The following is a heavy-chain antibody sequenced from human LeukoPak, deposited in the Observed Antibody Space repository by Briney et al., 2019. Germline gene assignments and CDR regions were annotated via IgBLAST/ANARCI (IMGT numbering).Heavy chain of an antibody. D-gene: IGHD3-22*01. J-gene: IGHJ4*02. CDR3: AKDTSTYYYDSRGYYYFDY. Sequence: PGGSLRLSCAASGFTFSSYAMSWVRQAPGKGLEWVSAISGSGGSTYYADSVKGRFTISRDNSKNTLYLQMNSLRAEDTAVYYCAKDTSTYYYDSRGYYYFDYWGQGTLVTVSS. CDR2: ISGSGGST. CDR1: GFTFSSYA. V-gene: IGHV3-23*01.